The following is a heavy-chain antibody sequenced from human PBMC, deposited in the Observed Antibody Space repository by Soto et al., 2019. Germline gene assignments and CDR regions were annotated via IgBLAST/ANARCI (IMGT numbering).Heavy chain of an antibody. V-gene: IGHV5-51*01. D-gene: IGHD6-13*01. CDR1: GYSFATYW. Sequence: GESLKISCEGSGYSFATYWIGWVRQMPGKGLEWMGIIYPDDSDTRYSPSFQGQVTISADKSINTAYLQWSTLKASDSAIYYCARQYSSSGNYYYYGVDAWGQGTTVTVSS. CDR3: ARQYSSSGNYYYYGVDA. CDR2: IYPDDSDT. J-gene: IGHJ6*02.